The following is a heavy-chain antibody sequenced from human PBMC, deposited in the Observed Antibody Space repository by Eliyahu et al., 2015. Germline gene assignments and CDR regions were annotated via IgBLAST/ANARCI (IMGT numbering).Heavy chain of an antibody. D-gene: IGHD3-10*01. Sequence: EVQLVQSGTEVKKPGESLKISCKGSGYSFATYWIGWVRQMPGKGPWCVGGIYPAESKTKYSPSFQGQVTISADKSISTAYLQWISLKASDTAIYYCARNYGSGSYFRFDPWGQGTLVTVSS. V-gene: IGHV5-51*03. CDR3: ARNYGSGSYFRFDP. J-gene: IGHJ5*02. CDR1: GYSFATYW. CDR2: IYPAESKT.